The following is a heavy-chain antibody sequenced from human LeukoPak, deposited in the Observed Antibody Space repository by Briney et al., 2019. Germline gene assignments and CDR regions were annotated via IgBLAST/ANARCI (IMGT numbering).Heavy chain of an antibody. Sequence: ASVKVSCKASGYTFTSYGISWVRQAPGQGLEWMGWISAYNGNTNYAQKLQGRVTMTTDTSTSTAYMELRSLRSDDTAVYYCARTDYDTSGYYSRHFDYWGQGTLVTVSS. CDR1: GYTFTSYG. J-gene: IGHJ4*02. D-gene: IGHD3-22*01. CDR2: ISAYNGNT. CDR3: ARTDYDTSGYYSRHFDY. V-gene: IGHV1-18*01.